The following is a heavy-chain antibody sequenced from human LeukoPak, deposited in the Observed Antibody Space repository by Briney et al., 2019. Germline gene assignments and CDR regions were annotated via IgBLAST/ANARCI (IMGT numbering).Heavy chain of an antibody. J-gene: IGHJ4*02. CDR3: AADLHYDFWSGYYY. CDR2: IVVGSGNT. CDR1: GFTFTSSA. D-gene: IGHD3-3*01. Sequence: SVKVSCKASGFTFTSSAVQWLRQARGQRLEWIGWIVVGSGNTNYAQKFQERVTITRDMSTSTAYMELSSLRSEDTAVYYCAADLHYDFWSGYYYWGQGTLVTVSS. V-gene: IGHV1-58*01.